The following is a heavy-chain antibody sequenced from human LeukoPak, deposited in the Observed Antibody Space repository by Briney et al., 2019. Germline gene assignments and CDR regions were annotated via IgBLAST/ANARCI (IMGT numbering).Heavy chain of an antibody. J-gene: IGHJ4*02. CDR2: INPNSGGT. CDR1: GHTFTGYY. Sequence: RWASVKVSCKASGHTFTGYYMHWVRQAPGQGLEWMGRINPNSGGTNYAQKFQGRVTMTRDTSISTAYMELSRLRSDDTAVYYCARELDPHYFDYWGQGTLVTVSS. V-gene: IGHV1-2*06. CDR3: ARELDPHYFDY. D-gene: IGHD6-6*01.